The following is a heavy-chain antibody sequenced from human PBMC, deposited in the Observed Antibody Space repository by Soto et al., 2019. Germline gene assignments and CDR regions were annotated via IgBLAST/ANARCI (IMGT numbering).Heavy chain of an antibody. CDR1: GLTFSSYA. Sequence: EVQLLESGGGLVQPGGSLRLSCAASGLTFSSYAMSWVRQAPGKGLEWVSGISGSGSSTYYADSVKGRFTISRDNSKNTLYLQMNGLRAEDTAVYYCANPPLPEANYYGMDVWGQGTTVTVSS. J-gene: IGHJ6*02. CDR3: ANPPLPEANYYGMDV. V-gene: IGHV3-23*01. CDR2: ISGSGSST.